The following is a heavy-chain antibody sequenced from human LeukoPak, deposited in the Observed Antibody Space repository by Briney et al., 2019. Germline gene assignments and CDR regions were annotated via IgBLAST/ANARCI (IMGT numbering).Heavy chain of an antibody. CDR1: GFTVDSNY. CDR2: IYTGGNT. CDR3: ARGDDSGYYDYFDY. Sequence: HAGGSLRLSCAASGFTVDSNYLSWVRQAPGKGLEWVSTIYTGGNTCYAASVKGRFTISRDFSKNTVFLHMNSLRAEDTAMYYCARGDDSGYYDYFDYWGQGALVTVSS. J-gene: IGHJ4*02. D-gene: IGHD5-12*01. V-gene: IGHV3-53*01.